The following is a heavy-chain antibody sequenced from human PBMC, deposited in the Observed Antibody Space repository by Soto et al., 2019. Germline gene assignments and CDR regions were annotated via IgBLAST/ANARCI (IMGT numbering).Heavy chain of an antibody. V-gene: IGHV4-31*03. CDR3: ARGAMLRGPGYYYALDV. J-gene: IGHJ6*02. D-gene: IGHD3-10*01. CDR1: GDSISRGGFF. CDR2: IYYSGST. Sequence: PSETLFLTCTVSGDSISRGGFFWSWIRQHPGEGLEWIGYIYYSGSTYYSPSLKSRVNISVDTSKNHFSLTLGSVTAPDTAVYYCARGAMLRGPGYYYALDVWGQGTTVTV.